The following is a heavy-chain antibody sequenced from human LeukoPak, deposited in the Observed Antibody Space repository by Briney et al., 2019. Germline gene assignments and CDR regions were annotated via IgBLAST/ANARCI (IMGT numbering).Heavy chain of an antibody. CDR3: ARVKALYCSSTSCYRGAFDI. CDR2: ISAYNGNT. V-gene: IGHV1-18*01. Sequence: ASVKVSCKATGYTFTSYGISWVRQARGQGLEWMGWISAYNGNTNYAQKLQGRVTMTTDTSTSTAYMELRSLRSDDTAVYYCARVKALYCSSTSCYRGAFDIWGQGTMVTVSS. CDR1: GYTFTSYG. J-gene: IGHJ3*02. D-gene: IGHD2-2*02.